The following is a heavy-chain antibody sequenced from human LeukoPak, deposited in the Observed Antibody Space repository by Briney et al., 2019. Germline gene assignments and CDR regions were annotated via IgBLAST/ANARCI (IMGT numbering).Heavy chain of an antibody. D-gene: IGHD3-10*01. V-gene: IGHV1-2*02. CDR3: ARGHRVVRGVPRLFDH. CDR2: INPNSGGT. Sequence: GASVKVSCKASGYTFTGYYMHWVRQAPGQGLEWMGWINPNSGGTNYAQKFQGRVTMTRDTSISTAYMELSRLRSDDTAVYYCARGHRVVRGVPRLFDHWGQGTLVTVSS. J-gene: IGHJ5*02. CDR1: GYTFTGYY.